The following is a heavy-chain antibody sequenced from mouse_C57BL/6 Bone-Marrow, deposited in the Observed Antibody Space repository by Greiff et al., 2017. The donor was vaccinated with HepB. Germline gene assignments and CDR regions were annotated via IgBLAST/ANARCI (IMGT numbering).Heavy chain of an antibody. CDR2: ISGGGGNT. CDR3: ARCGSYFYAMDY. CDR1: GFTFSSYT. V-gene: IGHV5-9*01. D-gene: IGHD1-1*02. Sequence: EVQVVESGGGLVKPGGSLKLSCAASGFTFSSYTMSWVRQTPEKRLEWVATISGGGGNTYYPDSVKGRFTISRDNAKNTLYLQMSSLRSEDTALYYCARCGSYFYAMDYWGQGTSVTVSS. J-gene: IGHJ4*01.